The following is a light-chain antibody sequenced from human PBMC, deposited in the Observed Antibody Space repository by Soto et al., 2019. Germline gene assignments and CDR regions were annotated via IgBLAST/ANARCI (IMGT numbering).Light chain of an antibody. J-gene: IGKJ4*01. CDR2: GAS. V-gene: IGKV3-20*01. Sequence: EIVLTQSPGTLSLSPGERATLSCRASQSISRNYLGWYQQNPGQAPRLLIYGASNRATGVPDRFSGSASGTDFTFTISRLEPEDFAVYYCQHYGSSPRAFGGGTKVDIK. CDR3: QHYGSSPRA. CDR1: QSISRNY.